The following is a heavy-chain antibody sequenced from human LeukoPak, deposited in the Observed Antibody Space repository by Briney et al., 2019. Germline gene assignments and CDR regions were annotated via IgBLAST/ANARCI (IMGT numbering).Heavy chain of an antibody. CDR3: ARDRGTYINAFDI. Sequence: SETLSLTCAVYGGSIHIASFSAYYWTWVRQSPGRGLQWIGEIDQSGNTHYNPSLKSRVTMSVDKSKNQFSLKLTSVTAADTAMYYCARDRGTYINAFDIWGRGTMVTVSS. CDR1: GGSIHIASFSAYY. D-gene: IGHD1-26*01. V-gene: IGHV4-34*01. J-gene: IGHJ3*02. CDR2: IDQSGNT.